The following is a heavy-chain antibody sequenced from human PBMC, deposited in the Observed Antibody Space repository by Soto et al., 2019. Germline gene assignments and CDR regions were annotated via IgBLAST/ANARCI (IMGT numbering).Heavy chain of an antibody. J-gene: IGHJ4*02. CDR3: ANTFDY. Sequence: EVQLVESGGGLVQPGGSLRLSCAASGCTFSSYWMHWVRQAPGMGLVWVSRLNGDGRTTGYADSVKGRFTISRDNAKNTLYLQMNRLRAEHMAVYYCANTFDYWGQGKLVTLSS. V-gene: IGHV3-74*01. CDR2: LNGDGRTT. CDR1: GCTFSSYW.